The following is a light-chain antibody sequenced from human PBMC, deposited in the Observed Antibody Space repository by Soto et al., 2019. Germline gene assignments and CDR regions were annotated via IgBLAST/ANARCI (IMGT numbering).Light chain of an antibody. Sequence: SALTHPASVSGSPGQSITISCTGTRSDVGGYNFVSWFQQQAGRAPKLMIYEVSERPSGVSNRFSGSKSGNTASLTISGLQAEDEADYYCSSYTSSNTHVFGTGTKVTVL. CDR1: RSDVGGYNF. J-gene: IGLJ1*01. CDR2: EVS. V-gene: IGLV2-14*03. CDR3: SSYTSSNTHV.